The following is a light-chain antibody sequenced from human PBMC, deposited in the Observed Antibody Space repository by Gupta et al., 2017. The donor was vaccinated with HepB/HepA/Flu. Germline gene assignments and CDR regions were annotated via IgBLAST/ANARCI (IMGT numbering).Light chain of an antibody. V-gene: IGLV1-44*01. CDR3: AAWDDSLNGLWV. J-gene: IGLJ3*02. Sequence: QSVLTQPPSTSATPGQRVTISCSGSRYKIGSNTVNWYQQVPGTAPKLLIYSADQRPSGVPDRFSGSKSGTSASLAISGLQSEDEADYYCAAWDDSLNGLWVFGGGTKLTVL. CDR2: SAD. CDR1: RYKIGSNT.